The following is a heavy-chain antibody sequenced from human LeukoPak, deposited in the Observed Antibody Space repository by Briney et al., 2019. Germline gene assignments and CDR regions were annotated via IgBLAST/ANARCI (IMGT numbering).Heavy chain of an antibody. CDR1: GGSISSYY. CDR3: ARVPGTRYYYYGMDV. V-gene: IGHV4-59*01. CDR2: IYYSGST. J-gene: IGHJ6*02. D-gene: IGHD1/OR15-1a*01. Sequence: SETLSLTCTVSGGSISSYYWSWIRQPPGKGLEWIGYIYYSGSTNYNPSLKSRVTISVDTSKNQFSLKLSSVTAADTAVYYCARVPGTRYYYYGMDVRGQGTTVTVSS.